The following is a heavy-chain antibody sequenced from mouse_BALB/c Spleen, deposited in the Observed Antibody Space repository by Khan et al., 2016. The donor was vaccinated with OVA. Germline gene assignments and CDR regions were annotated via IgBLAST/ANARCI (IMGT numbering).Heavy chain of an antibody. J-gene: IGHJ3*01. CDR1: GFTFSDYY. CDR3: ARRGDVYSWFTY. D-gene: IGHD1-1*01. Sequence: EVELVESGGVLVQPGGSLKLSCATSGFTFSDYYMCWVRQTPKKRLEWVAYITSDGGSTYYPDTVKGRFTISRDNAKNTLYLQMSRLKSEDTAIYYCARRGDVYSWFTYWGQGTLVTVSA. V-gene: IGHV5-12*02. CDR2: ITSDGGST.